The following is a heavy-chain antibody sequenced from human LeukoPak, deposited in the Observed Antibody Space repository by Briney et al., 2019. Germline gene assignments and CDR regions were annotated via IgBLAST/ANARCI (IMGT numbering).Heavy chain of an antibody. CDR2: MNDSGSTR. V-gene: IGHV3-11*04. D-gene: IGHD1-26*01. CDR1: GFTFSDYY. Sequence: GGSLRLSCAASGFTFSDYYMSWIRQAPGKGLEWVSDMNDSGSTRYYADSVKGRFTISRDNAKNSLFLQMNSLRAEDTAVYYCAKLWNEVGVPIYWGQGTLVTVSS. J-gene: IGHJ4*02. CDR3: AKLWNEVGVPIY.